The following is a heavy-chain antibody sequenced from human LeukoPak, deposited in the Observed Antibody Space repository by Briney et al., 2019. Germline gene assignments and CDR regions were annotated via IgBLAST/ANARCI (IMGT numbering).Heavy chain of an antibody. Sequence: SETLSLTCAVSGGSTSSSNWWSWVRQPPGKGLEWIGEIYHSGSTNYNPSLKSRVTISVDKSKNQFSLKLSSVTAADTAVYYCARVLRYCSGGNCYSGGLGYMDVWGKGTTVTISS. D-gene: IGHD2-15*01. CDR3: ARVLRYCSGGNCYSGGLGYMDV. J-gene: IGHJ6*03. CDR2: IYHSGST. CDR1: GGSTSSSNW. V-gene: IGHV4-4*02.